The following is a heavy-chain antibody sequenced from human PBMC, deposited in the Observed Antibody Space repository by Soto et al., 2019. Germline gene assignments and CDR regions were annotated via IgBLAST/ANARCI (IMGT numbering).Heavy chain of an antibody. Sequence: PSETLSLTCAVYGGSFSGYYWSWIRQPPGKGLEWIGEINHSGGTNYNPSLKSRVTISVDTSKNQFSLKLSSVTAADTAVYYCARDRGSNNWFDPWGQGTLVTVSS. CDR3: ARDRGSNNWFDP. CDR2: INHSGGT. J-gene: IGHJ5*02. CDR1: GGSFSGYY. V-gene: IGHV4-34*01. D-gene: IGHD6-13*01.